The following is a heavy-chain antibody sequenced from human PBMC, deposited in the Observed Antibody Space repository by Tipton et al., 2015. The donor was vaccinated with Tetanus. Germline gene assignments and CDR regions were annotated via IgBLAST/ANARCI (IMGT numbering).Heavy chain of an antibody. D-gene: IGHD5-18*01. Sequence: TLSLTCTVSGASMGDYYWSWFRQPPGKRLEWLGYINHSGTTNYNPSLRSRVALSLDASRNQFPLKLTSVTAADTAVYYCVRGRGLGAYSYGFEYWGQGALVTVSS. V-gene: IGHV4-4*08. CDR2: INHSGTT. J-gene: IGHJ4*02. CDR1: GASMGDYY. CDR3: VRGRGLGAYSYGFEY.